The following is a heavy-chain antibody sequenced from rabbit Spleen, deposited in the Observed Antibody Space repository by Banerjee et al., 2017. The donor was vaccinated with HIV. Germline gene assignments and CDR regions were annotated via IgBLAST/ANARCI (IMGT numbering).Heavy chain of an antibody. Sequence: QSLEESGGDLVKPGASLTLTCTASGVSFTNNNYMCWVRQAPGKGLEWIGYIDPIFGSTYYASWVNGRFTISRHNAQNTLYLQLNSLTAADTATYFCVRDQAGYAGYGPWYFNLWGPGTLVTVS. V-gene: IGHV1S40*01. D-gene: IGHD7-1*01. CDR2: IDPIFGST. CDR1: GVSFTNNNY. CDR3: VRDQAGYAGYGPWYFNL. J-gene: IGHJ4*01.